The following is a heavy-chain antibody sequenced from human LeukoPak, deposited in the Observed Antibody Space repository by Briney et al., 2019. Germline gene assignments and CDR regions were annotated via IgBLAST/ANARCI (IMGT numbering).Heavy chain of an antibody. Sequence: GASVKVSCKAPGYTFINNWMHWVRQAPGQGLEWIGLINPTGTRTGYAQRFQGRVTMTRDMSTSTDYMELSSLRSEDTAIYYCARDNSVGDIAWWFDPWGQGTLVTVST. CDR1: GYTFINNW. D-gene: IGHD3-10*01. V-gene: IGHV1-46*01. CDR3: ARDNSVGDIAWWFDP. CDR2: INPTGTRT. J-gene: IGHJ5*02.